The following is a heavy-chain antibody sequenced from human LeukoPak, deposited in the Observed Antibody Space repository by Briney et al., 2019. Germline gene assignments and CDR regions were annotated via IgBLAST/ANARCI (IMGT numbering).Heavy chain of an antibody. CDR2: IRTSGTNT. V-gene: IGHV3-48*04. CDR3: AAVTAPANRIFDY. J-gene: IGHJ4*02. CDR1: GFTFSSFS. D-gene: IGHD2-21*02. Sequence: TGGSLRLSCAASGFTFSSFSMNWVRQAPGKGLEWVSYIRTSGTNTDYTGSVKGRFTISRDNAKNSLYLQMNSLRAEDTAVYYCAAVTAPANRIFDYWGQGTLVTVSS.